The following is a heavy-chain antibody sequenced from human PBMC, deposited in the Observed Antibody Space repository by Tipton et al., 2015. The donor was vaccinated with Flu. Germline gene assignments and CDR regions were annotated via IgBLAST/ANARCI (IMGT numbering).Heavy chain of an antibody. D-gene: IGHD3-3*01. CDR3: ASGYKSGWFLY. J-gene: IGHJ4*02. Sequence: TLSLTCTVSGYFINSGYYWGWIRQSPGKGLEWIGSMYHSGSIYSNPSLKGRVTISLDTSKNQFSLRLSSVTASDTALYYCASGYKSGWFLYWGQGTLVTVSS. CDR2: MYHSGSI. CDR1: GYFINSGYY. V-gene: IGHV4-38-2*02.